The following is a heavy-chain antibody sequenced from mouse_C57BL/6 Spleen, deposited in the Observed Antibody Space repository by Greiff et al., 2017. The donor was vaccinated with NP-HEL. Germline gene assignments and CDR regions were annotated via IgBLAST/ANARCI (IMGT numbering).Heavy chain of an antibody. D-gene: IGHD1-1*01. V-gene: IGHV1-18*01. J-gene: IGHJ3*01. CDR1: GYTFTDYH. CDR3: ARSDYGSSSAWFAY. Sequence: EVQLQQSGPELVKPGASVKIPCKASGYTFTDYHMDWVKQSHGKSLEWIGDINPNHGGTIYNQKFKGKATLTVDKSSSTAYMELRSLTSEDTAVYYGARSDYGSSSAWFAYWGQGTLVTVSA. CDR2: INPNHGGT.